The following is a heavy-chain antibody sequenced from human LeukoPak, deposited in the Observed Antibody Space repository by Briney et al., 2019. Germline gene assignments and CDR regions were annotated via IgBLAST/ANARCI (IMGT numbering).Heavy chain of an antibody. D-gene: IGHD2-8*02. J-gene: IGHJ6*03. CDR2: ISGSGGST. CDR3: AKDPTGGTNHYYYYYYMDV. V-gene: IGHV3-23*01. Sequence: GGSLRLSCAASELTVSSNCMTWVRQAPGKGLEWVSAISGSGGSTYYADSVKGRFTISRDNSKNTLYLQMNSLRAEDTAVYYCAKDPTGGTNHYYYYYYMDVWGKGTTVTISS. CDR1: ELTVSSNC.